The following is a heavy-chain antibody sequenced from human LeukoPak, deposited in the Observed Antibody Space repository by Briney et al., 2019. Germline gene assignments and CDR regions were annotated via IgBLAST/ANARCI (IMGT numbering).Heavy chain of an antibody. CDR1: GYTFTSYV. CDR3: ARGLYDSSGYYFNHFDY. D-gene: IGHD3-22*01. Sequence: ASVKVSCKASGYTFTSYVMHWVRQAPGQRLEWMGWINAGNGKTEYSQKFQGRVTISRDTSASTAYMELSSLRSGDTAVYYCARGLYDSSGYYFNHFDYWGQGTLVTVSS. J-gene: IGHJ4*02. V-gene: IGHV1-3*01. CDR2: INAGNGKT.